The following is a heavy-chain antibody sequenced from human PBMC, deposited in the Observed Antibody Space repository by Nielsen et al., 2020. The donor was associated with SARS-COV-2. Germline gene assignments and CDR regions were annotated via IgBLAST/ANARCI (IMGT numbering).Heavy chain of an antibody. D-gene: IGHD6-19*01. Sequence: ASVKVSCKASGYTFTGYYMHWVRQAPGQGLEWMGRINPNSGGTNYAQKFQGRVTMTRDTSISTAYMELSRLRSDDTAVYYCARAQWLVSPSDYYYYMDVWGKGTTVTVSS. CDR1: GYTFTGYY. CDR2: INPNSGGT. J-gene: IGHJ6*03. V-gene: IGHV1-2*06. CDR3: ARAQWLVSPSDYYYYMDV.